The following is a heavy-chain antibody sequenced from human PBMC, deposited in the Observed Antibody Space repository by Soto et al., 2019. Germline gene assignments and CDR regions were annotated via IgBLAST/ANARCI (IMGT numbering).Heavy chain of an antibody. CDR2: IWYDGSNK. Sequence: GGSLRLSCAASGFTFSSYGMHWVRQAPGKGLEWVAVIWYDGSNKYYADSVKGRFTISRDNSKNTLYLQMNSLRAEDTAVYYCARDRDAEREGRPGVVGDIDYWGQGTLVTVSS. V-gene: IGHV3-33*01. D-gene: IGHD3-10*01. J-gene: IGHJ4*02. CDR3: ARDRDAEREGRPGVVGDIDY. CDR1: GFTFSSYG.